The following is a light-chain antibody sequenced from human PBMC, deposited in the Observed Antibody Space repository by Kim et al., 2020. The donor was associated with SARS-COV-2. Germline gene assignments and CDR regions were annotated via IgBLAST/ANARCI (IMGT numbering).Light chain of an antibody. J-gene: IGLJ3*02. CDR3: AAWDDSLSGRV. CDR1: SPNIKSNY. CDR2: RSN. V-gene: IGLV1-47*01. Sequence: GQRVTISCSGSSPNIKSNYVYWYQQVPGTAPKVLIYRSNQRPSGVPDRFSGSKSGTSASLAISGLRSEDEADYYCAAWDDSLSGRVFGGGTQLTVL.